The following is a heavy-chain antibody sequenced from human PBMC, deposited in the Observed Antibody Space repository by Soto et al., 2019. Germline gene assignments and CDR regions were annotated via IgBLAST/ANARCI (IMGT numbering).Heavy chain of an antibody. CDR3: ARDNDRLQLGGNYYYRLDG. CDR1: GGTFSSYA. V-gene: IGHV1-69*12. Sequence: QVQLVQSGAEMKEPGSSVKVSCKTSGGTFSSYAISWLRQAPGQGLEWMGGIIPLFRTPDYAQKFQGRVTIAADESTSTAYMELSSLRSYDTAVYYCARDNDRLQLGGNYYYRLDGWGQGTTITVSS. CDR2: IIPLFRTP. J-gene: IGHJ6*02. D-gene: IGHD4-4*01.